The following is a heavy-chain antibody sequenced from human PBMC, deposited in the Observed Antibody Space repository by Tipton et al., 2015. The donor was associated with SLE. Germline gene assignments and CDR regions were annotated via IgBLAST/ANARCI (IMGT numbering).Heavy chain of an antibody. V-gene: IGHV4-34*01. CDR2: INHSGST. CDR3: ARGVRGSCPFDY. Sequence: TLSLTCAVYGGSFSGYYWSWIRQPPGKGLEWIGEINHSGSTNYNPSLKSRVTISVDTSKNQFSLKLSSVTAADTAVYYCARGVRGSCPFDYWGQGTLVTVSS. CDR1: GGSFSGYY. J-gene: IGHJ4*02. D-gene: IGHD2-15*01.